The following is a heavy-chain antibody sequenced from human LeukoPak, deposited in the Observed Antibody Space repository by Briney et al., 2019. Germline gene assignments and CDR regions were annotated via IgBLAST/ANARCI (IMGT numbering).Heavy chain of an antibody. J-gene: IGHJ6*03. Sequence: ASVKVSCKASGYTFTSYDINWVRQATGQGLEWMGWMNHNSGNTGYAQKFQGRVTMTRNTSISTAYMELSSLRSEDTAVYYCARGYCSSTSCYGTYYYYMDVWGRGTTVTVSS. CDR2: MNHNSGNT. CDR3: ARGYCSSTSCYGTYYYYMDV. V-gene: IGHV1-8*01. CDR1: GYTFTSYD. D-gene: IGHD2-2*01.